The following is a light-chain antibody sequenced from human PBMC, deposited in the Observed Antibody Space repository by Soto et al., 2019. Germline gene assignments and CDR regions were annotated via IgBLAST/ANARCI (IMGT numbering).Light chain of an antibody. V-gene: IGKV3-20*01. CDR3: QQYGTSPPT. CDR1: QSVSSSY. J-gene: IGKJ1*01. CDR2: GAS. Sequence: EVVLTQSPGTLSLSPGERATLSCRASQSVSSSYVAWYQQKRGQAPRLLMYGASSRATGIPDRFSGSGSGTDFTLTISSLQSEDFAVFYCQQYGTSPPTFGQGTKVDIK.